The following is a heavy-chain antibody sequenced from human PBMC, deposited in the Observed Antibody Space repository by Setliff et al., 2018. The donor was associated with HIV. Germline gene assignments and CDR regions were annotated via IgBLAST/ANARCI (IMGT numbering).Heavy chain of an antibody. Sequence: LSLTCSVSGGSMKNYYWSWIRQPPRKGLEWVGYISYNGITTYNPSLKSRVTISVDTSKNQFSLKLTSVTAADTAVYYCARHRPWEVDVFDIWGQGTMVT. V-gene: IGHV4-59*08. CDR3: ARHRPWEVDVFDI. CDR2: ISYNGIT. CDR1: GGSMKNYY. D-gene: IGHD1-26*01. J-gene: IGHJ3*02.